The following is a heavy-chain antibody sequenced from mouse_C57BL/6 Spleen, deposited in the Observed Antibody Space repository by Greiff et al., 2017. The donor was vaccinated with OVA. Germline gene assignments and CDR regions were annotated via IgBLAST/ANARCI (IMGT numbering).Heavy chain of an antibody. J-gene: IGHJ3*01. CDR2: IDPSDSYT. V-gene: IGHV1-69*01. CDR1: GYTFTSYW. CDR3: ARSGSNYAWFAY. Sequence: QVQLQQPGAELVMPGASVKLSCKASGYTFTSYWMHWVKQRPGQGLEWIGEIDPSDSYTNSNQKFKGKSTLTVDKSSSTAYMQLSSLTSEDSAVYYCARSGSNYAWFAYWGQGTLVTVSA. D-gene: IGHD2-5*01.